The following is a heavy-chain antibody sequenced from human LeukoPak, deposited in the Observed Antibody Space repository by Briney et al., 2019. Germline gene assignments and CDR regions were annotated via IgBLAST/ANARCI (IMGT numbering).Heavy chain of an antibody. CDR2: VSGRDTST. D-gene: IGHD3-9*01. Sequence: GGSLRLSCAASGFTFSNYAMSWVRQAPGKGLEWVSAVSGRDTSTYYTDSVKGRFTISRDNSKNTLYLQMNSLSAEDTVIYYCAKWGDYDVLTGYYDSDYWGQGTLVTVSS. J-gene: IGHJ4*02. CDR3: AKWGDYDVLTGYYDSDY. CDR1: GFTFSNYA. V-gene: IGHV3-23*01.